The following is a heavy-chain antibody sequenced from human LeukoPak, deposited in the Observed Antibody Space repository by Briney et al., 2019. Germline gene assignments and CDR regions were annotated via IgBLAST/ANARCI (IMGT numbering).Heavy chain of an antibody. CDR2: ISSSSSYI. D-gene: IGHD3-22*01. Sequence: GGSLRLSCAASGFTFSSYSMNWVRQAPGKGLEWVSSISSSSSYIYYADSVKGRFTISRDNAKNSLYLQMNSLRAEDTAVYYCARFLYYYDSSGDSWGQGTLVTVSS. J-gene: IGHJ5*02. V-gene: IGHV3-21*01. CDR3: ARFLYYYDSSGDS. CDR1: GFTFSSYS.